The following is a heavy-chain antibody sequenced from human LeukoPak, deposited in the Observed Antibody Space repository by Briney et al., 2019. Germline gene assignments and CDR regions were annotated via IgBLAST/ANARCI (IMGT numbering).Heavy chain of an antibody. CDR1: GGSFSGYL. Sequence: SETLSLTCTVSGGSFSGYLWSWLRQPPGKGLEWVGEINYNGELTNYNPSLKSRVTMSVDTPKNHFSLRLSSVTAEDTAVYYCSRSGLTGMRKYTRPDYSYYGMDVWGQGTAVTVSS. V-gene: IGHV4-34*01. J-gene: IGHJ6*02. CDR2: INYNGELT. CDR3: SRSGLTGMRKYTRPDYSYYGMDV. D-gene: IGHD2-2*01.